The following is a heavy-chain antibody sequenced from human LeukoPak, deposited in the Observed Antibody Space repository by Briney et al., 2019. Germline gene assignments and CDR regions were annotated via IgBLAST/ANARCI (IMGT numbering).Heavy chain of an antibody. CDR2: IKKDGSEK. Sequence: GGSLRLSCTASGFIFSGSWMAWIRQAPGKGLEWVAIIKKDGSEKYYVDSMKGRFTISRDNAKNSLFLQMNSLRAEDTAIYYCARSLPYGTTWYGRSDFWGQGALVTVSS. D-gene: IGHD6-13*01. CDR3: ARSLPYGTTWYGRSDF. CDR1: GFIFSGSW. J-gene: IGHJ4*02. V-gene: IGHV3-7*03.